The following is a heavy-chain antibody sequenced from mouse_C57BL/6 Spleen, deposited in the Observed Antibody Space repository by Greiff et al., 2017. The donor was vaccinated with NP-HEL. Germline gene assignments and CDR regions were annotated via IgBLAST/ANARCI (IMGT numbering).Heavy chain of an antibody. J-gene: IGHJ4*01. CDR1: GYTFTSSW. CDR3: ASDCYDCSSYDAMDD. V-gene: IGHV1-53*01. CDR2: INPSNGGT. Sequence: VQLQQPGPELVKPGASVKLSCKASGYTFTSSWMSWVKQRPGQRLEWIGNINPSNGGTNYNAKFKSKATLTVDKSSSTAYMQLRSLTSEDSAIYCCASDCYDCSSYDAMDDWGQGTSVTVSS. D-gene: IGHD1-1*01.